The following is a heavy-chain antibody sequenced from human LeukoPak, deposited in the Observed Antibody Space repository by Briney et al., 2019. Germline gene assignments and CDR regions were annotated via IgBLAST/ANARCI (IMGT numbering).Heavy chain of an antibody. V-gene: IGHV3-53*01. CDR3: ASNTYYDFWSGNL. D-gene: IGHD3-3*01. J-gene: IGHJ5*02. CDR1: GFTVSSNY. CDR2: IYSGGST. Sequence: GGSLRLSCAASGFTVSSNYMSCVRQAPGKGLEWVSVIYSGGSTYYADSVKGRFTISRDNSKNTLYLQMNSLRAEDTAVYYCASNTYYDFWSGNLWRQGTLVTVSS.